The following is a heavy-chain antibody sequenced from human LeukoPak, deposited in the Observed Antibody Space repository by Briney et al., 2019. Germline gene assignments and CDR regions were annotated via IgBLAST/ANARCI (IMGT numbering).Heavy chain of an antibody. V-gene: IGHV4-59*01. CDR1: GGSISSYY. J-gene: IGHJ3*02. CDR2: IYYSGST. CDR3: ARDGYYYDMRGAFDI. D-gene: IGHD3-22*01. Sequence: SETLSLTCTVSGGSISSYYWSWIRQPPGKGLEWIGYIYYSGSTNYNPSLKSRVTISVDTSKNQFSLKLSSVTAADTAVYYCARDGYYYDMRGAFDIWGQGTMVTVSS.